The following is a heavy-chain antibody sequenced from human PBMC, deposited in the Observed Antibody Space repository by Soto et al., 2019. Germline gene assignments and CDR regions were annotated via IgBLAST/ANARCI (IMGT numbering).Heavy chain of an antibody. D-gene: IGHD1-26*01. CDR1: GASVSSNSAG. CDR2: TYYRSKWYY. V-gene: IGHV6-1*01. J-gene: IGHJ4*03. Sequence: PSQTLSLTCAITGASVSSNSAGWRWVRQSPSRGLEWLGRTYYRSKWYYEYAVSVRGRITINPDTSKNQYSLQLNSVTPEDTAVYFCARGEQYSGRIFDYWGQGTTVTVSS. CDR3: ARGEQYSGRIFDY.